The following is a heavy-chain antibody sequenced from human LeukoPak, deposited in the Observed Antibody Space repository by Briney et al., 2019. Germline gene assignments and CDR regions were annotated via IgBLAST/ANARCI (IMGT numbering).Heavy chain of an antibody. CDR2: ISGSGGST. CDR1: GFTFSSYA. Sequence: GGSLRLSCAASGFTFSSYAMSWVRQAPGKGLEWVSAISGSGGSTYYADSVKGRFTISRDNSKNTLYLQMNSLRAEDTAVYYCAKQGGLGELSLRVGFFDYWGQGTLVTVSS. CDR3: AKQGGLGELSLRVGFFDY. V-gene: IGHV3-23*01. D-gene: IGHD3-16*02. J-gene: IGHJ4*02.